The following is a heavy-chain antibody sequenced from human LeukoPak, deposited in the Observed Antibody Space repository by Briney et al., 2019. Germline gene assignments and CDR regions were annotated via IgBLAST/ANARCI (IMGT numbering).Heavy chain of an antibody. Sequence: NPGGSLRLSCAASGFTFSNAWMSWVRQAPGKGLEWVGRIKSKTDGGTTDYAAPVKGRFTISRDDSKNTLYLQMNSLKTEDTAVYYCARVSYDSSGYYLDYFDYWGQGTLVTVSS. D-gene: IGHD3-22*01. CDR2: IKSKTDGGTT. CDR1: GFTFSNAW. J-gene: IGHJ4*02. V-gene: IGHV3-15*01. CDR3: ARVSYDSSGYYLDYFDY.